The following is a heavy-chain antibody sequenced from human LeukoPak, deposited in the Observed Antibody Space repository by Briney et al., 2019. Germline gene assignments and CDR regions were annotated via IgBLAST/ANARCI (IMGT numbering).Heavy chain of an antibody. V-gene: IGHV4-31*03. CDR2: ISYSGST. Sequence: PSETLSLTCTVSGGSISSGGYYWSWIRQHPGKGLEWIGYISYSGSTHYNPSLKSRVTISVDTSKNQFSLKLSSVTAADTAVYYCARDCRFTDYGSGNSDYFDYWGQGTLVTVSS. J-gene: IGHJ4*02. D-gene: IGHD3-10*01. CDR1: GGSISSGGYY. CDR3: ARDCRFTDYGSGNSDYFDY.